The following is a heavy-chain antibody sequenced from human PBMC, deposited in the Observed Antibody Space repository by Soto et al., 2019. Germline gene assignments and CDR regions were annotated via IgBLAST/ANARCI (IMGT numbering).Heavy chain of an antibody. CDR2: INHSGST. CDR1: GGSFSGYY. Sequence: PSETLSLTCAVYGGSFSGYYWSWIRQPPGKGLEWIGEINHSGSTNYNPSLKSRVTISVDTSKNQFSLKLSSVTAADTAVYYCARKDSGDYGFLFDYWGQGTLVTVSS. J-gene: IGHJ4*02. CDR3: ARKDSGDYGFLFDY. V-gene: IGHV4-34*01. D-gene: IGHD4-17*01.